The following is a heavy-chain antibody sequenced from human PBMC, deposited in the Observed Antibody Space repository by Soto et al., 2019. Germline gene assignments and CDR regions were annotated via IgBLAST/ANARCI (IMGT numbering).Heavy chain of an antibody. CDR2: INAGNGNT. CDR3: ARDRGLRYFDWLSHFDY. D-gene: IGHD3-9*01. V-gene: IGHV1-3*01. J-gene: IGHJ4*02. CDR1: GQTLTSYA. Sequence: ASVKVSCKASGQTLTSYAMHWVRQAPGQRLEWMGWINAGNGNTKYSQKFQGRVTITRDTSASTAYMELSSLRSEDTAVYYCARDRGLRYFDWLSHFDYWGQGTLVTVSS.